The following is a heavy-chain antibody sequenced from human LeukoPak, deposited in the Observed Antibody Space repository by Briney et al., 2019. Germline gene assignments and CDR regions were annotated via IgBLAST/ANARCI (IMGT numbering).Heavy chain of an antibody. CDR1: GFTFSSYS. CDR2: ISSSSSYI. J-gene: IGHJ5*02. D-gene: IGHD3-3*01. V-gene: IGHV3-21*03. Sequence: PGGSLRLSCAASGFTFSSYSMNWVRHAPGKGLEWVSSISSSSSYIYYADSVKGRFTISRDNAKNSLYLQMNSLRGEDTAVYYWARGASRFLEWLKEYNWFDPWGQGALVTVSS. CDR3: ARGASRFLEWLKEYNWFDP.